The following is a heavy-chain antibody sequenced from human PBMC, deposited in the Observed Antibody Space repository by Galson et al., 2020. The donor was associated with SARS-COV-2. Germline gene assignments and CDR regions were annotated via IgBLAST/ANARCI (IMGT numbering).Heavy chain of an antibody. CDR1: GYSFTSYW. J-gene: IGHJ5*02. D-gene: IGHD1-1*01. V-gene: IGHV5-51*01. Sequence: GESLKISCKGSGYSFTSYWIGWVRQMPGKGLEWMGIIYPGDSDTRYNVAFQGQVTISADKSINTAYLQWSSLRASDTAMYYCARQGTTGLHWLDPWGQGTLVTVSS. CDR3: ARQGTTGLHWLDP. CDR2: IYPGDSDT.